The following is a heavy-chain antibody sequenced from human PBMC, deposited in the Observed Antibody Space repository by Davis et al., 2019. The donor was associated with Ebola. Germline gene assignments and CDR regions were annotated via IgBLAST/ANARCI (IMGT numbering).Heavy chain of an antibody. V-gene: IGHV5-51*01. Sequence: KVSCKASGYTFTSYGISWVRQMPGKGLEWMGIIYPGDSDTRYSPSFQGQVTISADKSISTAYLQWSSLKASDTAMYYCARPGGSHGYWGQGTLVTVSS. J-gene: IGHJ4*02. CDR1: GYTFTSYG. CDR3: ARPGGSHGY. CDR2: IYPGDSDT. D-gene: IGHD1-26*01.